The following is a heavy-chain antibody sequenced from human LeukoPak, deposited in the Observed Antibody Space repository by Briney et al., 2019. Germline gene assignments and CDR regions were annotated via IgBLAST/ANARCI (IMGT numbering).Heavy chain of an antibody. V-gene: IGHV1-2*02. D-gene: IGHD3-3*01. CDR3: ARSIYYDFWSGYPNAFDI. Sequence: ASVKVSCKASGYTFTGHYMHWVRQAPGQGLEWMGWINPNSGGTNYAQKFQGRVTMTRDTSISTAYMELSRLRSDDTAVYYCARSIYYDFWSGYPNAFDIWGQGTMVTVSS. CDR2: INPNSGGT. CDR1: GYTFTGHY. J-gene: IGHJ3*02.